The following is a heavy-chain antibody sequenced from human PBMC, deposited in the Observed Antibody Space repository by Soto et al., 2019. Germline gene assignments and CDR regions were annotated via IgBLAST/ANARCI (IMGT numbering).Heavy chain of an antibody. J-gene: IGHJ4*02. CDR3: TIEGAYPGPDFDY. V-gene: IGHV3-72*01. Sequence: GGSLRLSCAASGFTFSDRYMDWVRQAPGKGLEWVGRTKNKANSYTTEYAASVKGRFTISRDYSRDSVYLQMNSLKTDDTAVYYCTIEGAYPGPDFDYWGQGTLVTVPQ. CDR2: TKNKANSYTT. CDR1: GFTFSDRY. D-gene: IGHD3-16*01.